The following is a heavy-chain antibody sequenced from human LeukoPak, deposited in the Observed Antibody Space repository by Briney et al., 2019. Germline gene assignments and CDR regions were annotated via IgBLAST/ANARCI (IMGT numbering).Heavy chain of an antibody. J-gene: IGHJ4*02. D-gene: IGHD6-19*01. CDR3: ARDLLGAVAEVDY. CDR2: ISSSSSYI. CDR1: GFTFSSYS. Sequence: PGGSLRLSCAASGFTFSSYSMNWVRQAPGKGLEWVSSISSSSSYIYYADSVKGRFTISRDNAKNSLYLQMNSLRAEDTAVYYCARDLLGAVAEVDYWGQGTLVTVSS. V-gene: IGHV3-21*01.